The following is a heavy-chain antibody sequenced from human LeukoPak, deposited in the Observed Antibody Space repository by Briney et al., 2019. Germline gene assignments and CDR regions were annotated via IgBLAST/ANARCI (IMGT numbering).Heavy chain of an antibody. CDR2: IYTSGST. J-gene: IGHJ3*02. D-gene: IGHD5-24*01. CDR1: GGSISSGSYY. V-gene: IGHV4-61*02. CDR3: ARRLVDGYKNAFDI. Sequence: PSETLSLTCTVSGGSISSGSYYWSWIRQPAGKGLEWIGRIYTSGSTNYNPSLKSRVTISVDTSKNQFSLKLSSVTAADTAVYYCARRLVDGYKNAFDIWGQGTMVTVSS.